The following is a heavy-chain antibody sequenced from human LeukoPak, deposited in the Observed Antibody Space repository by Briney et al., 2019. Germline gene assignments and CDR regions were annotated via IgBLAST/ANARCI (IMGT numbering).Heavy chain of an antibody. Sequence: GESLKISCKGSGYSFTSYWIGWVRQMPGKGLEWMGIIYPGDSDTRYSPSFQGQVTIPADKSISTAYLQWSSLKASDTAMYYCARLIHSMVRGAIGAFDIWGQGTMVTVSS. V-gene: IGHV5-51*01. J-gene: IGHJ3*02. CDR3: ARLIHSMVRGAIGAFDI. D-gene: IGHD3-10*01. CDR1: GYSFTSYW. CDR2: IYPGDSDT.